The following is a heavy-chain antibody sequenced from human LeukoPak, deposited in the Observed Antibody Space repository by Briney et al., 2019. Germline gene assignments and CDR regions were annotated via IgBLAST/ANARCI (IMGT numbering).Heavy chain of an antibody. V-gene: IGHV1-2*02. CDR1: GYTFTAYY. Sequence: ASVRVSCKASGYTFTAYYMHWGRQAPGQGLEWMGWINPNTGDTNYAQTFQGRVTMTRDTSINTAYMELSRLRSDDTAVYYCARPRISSGYIYAYHYWGQGTLVTVSS. J-gene: IGHJ4*02. CDR2: INPNTGDT. D-gene: IGHD5-18*01. CDR3: ARPRISSGYIYAYHY.